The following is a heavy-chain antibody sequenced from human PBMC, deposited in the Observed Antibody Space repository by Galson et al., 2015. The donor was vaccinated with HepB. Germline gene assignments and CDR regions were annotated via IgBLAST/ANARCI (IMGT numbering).Heavy chain of an antibody. J-gene: IGHJ3*02. Sequence: SVKVSCKASGYTFTGYYMHWVRQAPGQGLEWMGRINPNSGGTNYAQKFQGRVTMTRDTSISTAYMELSRLRSDDTAVYYCARGGYYYDSSGYRASNAFDIWGQGTMVTVSS. D-gene: IGHD3-22*01. V-gene: IGHV1-2*06. CDR1: GYTFTGYY. CDR3: ARGGYYYDSSGYRASNAFDI. CDR2: INPNSGGT.